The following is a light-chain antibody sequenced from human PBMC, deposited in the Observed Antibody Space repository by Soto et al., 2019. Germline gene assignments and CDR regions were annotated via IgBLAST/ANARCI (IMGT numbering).Light chain of an antibody. CDR1: QSVSSN. Sequence: EIVMTQSPATLSVSPGERATLSCRASQSVSSNLAWYQQKPGQAPRLLIYGASIRATGIPARFSGSGSGTEFTLTISSLQSEDFAVYYCQAGETFGGGTKVEIK. V-gene: IGKV3D-15*01. CDR2: GAS. J-gene: IGKJ4*01. CDR3: QAGET.